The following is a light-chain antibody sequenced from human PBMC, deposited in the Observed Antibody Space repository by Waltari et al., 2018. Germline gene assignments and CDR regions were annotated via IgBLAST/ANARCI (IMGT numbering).Light chain of an antibody. Sequence: QSALTQPPSVSGSPGQSVTITCTRTSSDIAISNHVSWFQQPPGTAPKLLIDDVTYRPSGVPDRFSGSKSGNTASLTISGLQTEDESDYYCASYTSTFTWVFGGGTKLTVL. CDR2: DVT. V-gene: IGLV2-18*02. CDR3: ASYTSTFTWV. J-gene: IGLJ3*02. CDR1: SSDIAISNH.